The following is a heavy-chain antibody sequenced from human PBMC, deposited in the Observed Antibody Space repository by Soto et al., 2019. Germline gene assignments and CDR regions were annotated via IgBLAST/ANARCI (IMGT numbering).Heavy chain of an antibody. J-gene: IGHJ6*03. D-gene: IGHD2-2*01. V-gene: IGHV3-74*01. CDR3: AREVSVLVPAAPRYYYYYYMDV. CDR2: INSDGSST. CDR1: GFTFSSYW. Sequence: GGSLRLSCAASGFTFSSYWMHWVRQAPGKGLVWVSRINSDGSSTSYADSVKGRFTISRDNAKNTLYLQMNSLRAEDTAVYYCAREVSVLVPAAPRYYYYYYMDVWGKGTTVTVSS.